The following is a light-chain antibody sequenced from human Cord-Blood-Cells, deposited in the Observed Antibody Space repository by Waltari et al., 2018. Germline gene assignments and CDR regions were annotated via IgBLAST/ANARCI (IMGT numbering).Light chain of an antibody. J-gene: IGKJ3*01. CDR1: QSISSY. CDR2: AAS. V-gene: IGKV1-39*01. Sequence: DIQMTQSPSSLSASVGDRVTITCRASQSISSYLNWYQQKPGKAPKLLIYAASSLQSGVPSRFSGSGSGTDFTLTISSLQPEDFATYYCQQSYSHFGPGTEVDIK. CDR3: QQSYSH.